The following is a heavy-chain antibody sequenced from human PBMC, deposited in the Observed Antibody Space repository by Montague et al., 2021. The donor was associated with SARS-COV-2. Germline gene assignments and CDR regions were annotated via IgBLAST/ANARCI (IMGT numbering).Heavy chain of an antibody. D-gene: IGHD2-15*01. Sequence: SLRLSCSASGFTFSSYAMHWVRQAPGKGLEWVAVISYDGSNKYYADSVKGRFTISRDNSKNTLYLQMNSLRAEDTAVYYCARGVPWWSDCLDYWGQGTLVTVSS. J-gene: IGHJ4*02. CDR3: ARGVPWWSDCLDY. V-gene: IGHV3-30-3*01. CDR2: ISYDGSNK. CDR1: GFTFSSYA.